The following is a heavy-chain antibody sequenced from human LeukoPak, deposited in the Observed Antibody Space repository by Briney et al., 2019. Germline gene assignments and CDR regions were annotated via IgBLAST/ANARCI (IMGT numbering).Heavy chain of an antibody. Sequence: QTGGFLRPSCAASGFTFSSYAMSWVRQAPGKGLEWVSAISGSGGSTYYADSVKGRFTISRDNSKNTLYLQMNSLRAEDTAVYYCAKGYCSSTSCYSRFDPWGQGTLVTVSS. D-gene: IGHD2-2*01. CDR2: ISGSGGST. V-gene: IGHV3-23*01. J-gene: IGHJ5*02. CDR1: GFTFSSYA. CDR3: AKGYCSSTSCYSRFDP.